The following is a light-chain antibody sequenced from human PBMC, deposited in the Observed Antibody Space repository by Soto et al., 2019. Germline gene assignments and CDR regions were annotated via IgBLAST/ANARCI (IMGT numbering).Light chain of an antibody. V-gene: IGKV1-5*01. J-gene: IGKJ1*01. Sequence: DIQMTQSPSTLSASVGDRVTITCRGSQRISSWLAWYQQKQGKAPTLLIYDPSSLESGVPSRFSGSGSVTEFTLTISSQQPDYFASYNFQQYNSYSGTFCQGTKVEIE. CDR2: DPS. CDR1: QRISSW. CDR3: QQYNSYSGT.